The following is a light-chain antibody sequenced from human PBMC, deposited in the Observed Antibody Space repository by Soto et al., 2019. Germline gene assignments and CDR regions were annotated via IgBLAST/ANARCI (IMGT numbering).Light chain of an antibody. V-gene: IGKV3-20*01. CDR3: QQYPDSPLFT. CDR1: QSVSSNY. J-gene: IGKJ3*01. Sequence: EIVLTQSPGTLSLSPGERATLSCRASQSVSSNYLAWYQQKPGQAPRLLIFGTSNRATGIPDRFSGSGSGTDFILTISRLEPEDVAVYYCQQYPDSPLFTFGPGTKVDLK. CDR2: GTS.